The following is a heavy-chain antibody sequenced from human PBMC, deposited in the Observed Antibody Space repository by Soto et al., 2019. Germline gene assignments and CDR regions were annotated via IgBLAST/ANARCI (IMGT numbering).Heavy chain of an antibody. D-gene: IGHD1-26*01. CDR1: GGSIIGYY. V-gene: IGHV4-4*07. CDR2: IYTSGST. J-gene: IGHJ4*02. Sequence: SETLSLTCTVSGGSIIGYYWSWIRQPAGKGLEWIGRIYTSGSTNYNPSLKSRVTMSVDTSKNQFSLKLSSVTAADTAVYYCARVKGGASRRAFDSWGQGTLVTVSS. CDR3: ARVKGGASRRAFDS.